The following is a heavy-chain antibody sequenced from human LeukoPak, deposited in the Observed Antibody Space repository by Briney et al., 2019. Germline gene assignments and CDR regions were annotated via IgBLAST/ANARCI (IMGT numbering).Heavy chain of an antibody. J-gene: IGHJ3*02. D-gene: IGHD2-15*01. CDR3: AKRYCSGGSCYLPRGGAFDI. Sequence: GGSLRLSCAASGFTFSSYAMSWVRQAPGKGLEWVSAISGSGGSTYYADSVKGRLTISRDNSKNTLYLQMNSLRAEDTAVYYCAKRYCSGGSCYLPRGGAFDIWGQGAMVTVSS. CDR2: ISGSGGST. CDR1: GFTFSSYA. V-gene: IGHV3-23*01.